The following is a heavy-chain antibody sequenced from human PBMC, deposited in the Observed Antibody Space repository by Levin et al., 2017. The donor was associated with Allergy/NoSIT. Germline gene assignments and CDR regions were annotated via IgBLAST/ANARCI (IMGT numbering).Heavy chain of an antibody. CDR3: ARALTTVVNAFDI. J-gene: IGHJ3*02. CDR1: GYTFTSYD. D-gene: IGHD4-23*01. Sequence: GASVKVSCKASGYTFTSYDINWVRQATGQGLEWMGWMNPNSGNTGYAQKFQGRVTMTRNTSISTAYMELSSLRSEDTAVYYCARALTTVVNAFDIWGQGTMVTVSS. V-gene: IGHV1-8*01. CDR2: MNPNSGNT.